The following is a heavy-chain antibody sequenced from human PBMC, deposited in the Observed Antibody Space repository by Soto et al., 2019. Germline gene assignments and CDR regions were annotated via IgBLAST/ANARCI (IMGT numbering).Heavy chain of an antibody. V-gene: IGHV4-4*07. Sequence: SETPSLTCPFSGGSITDYSWVWIRQPAGKGLEWIGRIFSSGSTNYNPSLKGRITMSLDTSKNQFSLKLNSATATDTAVYFCARDQGVVVTADNWFDPWGQGILVTVS. CDR2: IFSSGST. CDR1: GGSITDYS. D-gene: IGHD2-21*02. CDR3: ARDQGVVVTADNWFDP. J-gene: IGHJ5*02.